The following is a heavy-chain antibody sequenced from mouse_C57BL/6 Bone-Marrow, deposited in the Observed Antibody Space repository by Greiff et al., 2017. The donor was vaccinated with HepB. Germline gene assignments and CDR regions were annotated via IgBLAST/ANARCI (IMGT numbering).Heavy chain of an antibody. CDR1: GYTFTSYW. V-gene: IGHV1-72*01. Sequence: VKLMESGAELVKPGASVKLSCKASGYTFTSYWMHWVKQRPGRGLEWIGRIDPNSGGTKYNEKFKSKATLTVDKPSSTAYMQLSSLTSEDSAVYYCARTLTTVVEDWYFDVWGTGTTVTVSS. CDR2: IDPNSGGT. CDR3: ARTLTTVVEDWYFDV. D-gene: IGHD1-1*01. J-gene: IGHJ1*03.